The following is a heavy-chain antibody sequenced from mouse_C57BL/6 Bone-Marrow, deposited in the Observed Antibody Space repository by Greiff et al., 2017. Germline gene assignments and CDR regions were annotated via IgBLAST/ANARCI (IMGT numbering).Heavy chain of an antibody. V-gene: IGHV14-4*01. CDR3: TMTAQATRYAMDY. Sequence: VQLQQSGAELVRPGASVKLSCTASGFNIKDDYMHWVKQRPEQGLEWIGWIDPENGDTEYASKFQGKATITADTSSNTAYLQLRSLTSEDTAVYYCTMTAQATRYAMDYWGQGTSVTVSS. CDR1: GFNIKDDY. J-gene: IGHJ4*01. CDR2: IDPENGDT. D-gene: IGHD3-2*02.